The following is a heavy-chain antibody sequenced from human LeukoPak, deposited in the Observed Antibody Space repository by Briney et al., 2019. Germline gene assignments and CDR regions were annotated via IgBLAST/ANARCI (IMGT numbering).Heavy chain of an antibody. V-gene: IGHV4-39*07. Sequence: GSLRLSCAASGFTFSSFWMSWIRQPPGKGLEWIGSIHYSGSTNYNPSLKSRVTISVDTSKNQFSLKLSSVTAADTAVYYCARGYCSGGSCYSYYHYNYMDVWGKGTTVTVSS. D-gene: IGHD2-15*01. CDR2: IHYSGST. J-gene: IGHJ6*03. CDR3: ARGYCSGGSCYSYYHYNYMDV. CDR1: GFTFSSFW.